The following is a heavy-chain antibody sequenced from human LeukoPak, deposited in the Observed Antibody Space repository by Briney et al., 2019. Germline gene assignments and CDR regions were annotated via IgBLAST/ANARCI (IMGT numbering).Heavy chain of an antibody. V-gene: IGHV4-39*02. CDR3: ARSTYYASSGIDAFDL. J-gene: IGHJ3*01. D-gene: IGHD3-22*01. Sequence: SWDTLSLTYTVSGGSMSSCSYYWGWIRPPPGKGLEWVGSIYYSGSTHYNPSLKSRDTISVDTSKKHFSLKLRSLTAADTAVHGCARSTYYASSGIDAFDLWGQGTMVTVSS. CDR1: GGSMSSCSYY. CDR2: IYYSGST.